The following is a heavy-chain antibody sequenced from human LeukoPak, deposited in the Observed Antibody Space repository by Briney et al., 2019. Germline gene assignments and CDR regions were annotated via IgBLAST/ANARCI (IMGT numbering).Heavy chain of an antibody. V-gene: IGHV3-23*01. D-gene: IGHD3-22*01. Sequence: GGSLRPSCAASGFTFSSYAMSWVRQAPGKGLEWVSAISGSGGSTYYADSVKGRFTISRDNSKNTLYLQMNSLGADDTAVYYCARDASHFDSSGYFHNYYYGMDVWGQGTTVTVSS. CDR1: GFTFSSYA. CDR3: ARDASHFDSSGYFHNYYYGMDV. CDR2: ISGSGGST. J-gene: IGHJ6*02.